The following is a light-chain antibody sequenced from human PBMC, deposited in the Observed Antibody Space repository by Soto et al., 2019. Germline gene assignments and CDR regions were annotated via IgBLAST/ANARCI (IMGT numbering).Light chain of an antibody. J-gene: IGLJ3*02. V-gene: IGLV1-44*01. CDR3: AAWDDSVNGWV. Sequence: QSVLTQPPSASGAPGQWVTISCSGGSSNIAINTVNWYLQLPGTAPKLLIYISNQRPSGVSDRFSGSKSGTSASLAITGLQSEDEGDYYCAAWDDSVNGWVFGGGTKLTVL. CDR2: ISN. CDR1: SSNIAINT.